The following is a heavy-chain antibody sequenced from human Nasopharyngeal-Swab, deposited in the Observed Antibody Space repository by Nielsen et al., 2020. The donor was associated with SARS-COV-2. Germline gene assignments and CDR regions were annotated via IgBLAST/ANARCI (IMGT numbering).Heavy chain of an antibody. V-gene: IGHV3-30-3*01. CDR1: GFTFSSYA. Sequence: GGSLRLSRAASGFTFSSYAMHWVRQAPGKGLEWVAVISYDGSNKYYADSVKGRFTISRDNSKNTLYLQMNSLRAEDTAVYYCARGSGSYGRAFDIWGQGTMVTVSS. D-gene: IGHD1-26*01. CDR2: ISYDGSNK. CDR3: ARGSGSYGRAFDI. J-gene: IGHJ3*02.